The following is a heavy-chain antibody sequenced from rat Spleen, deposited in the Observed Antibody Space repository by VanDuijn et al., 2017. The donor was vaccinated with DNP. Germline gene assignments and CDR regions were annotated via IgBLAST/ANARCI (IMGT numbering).Heavy chain of an antibody. J-gene: IGHJ4*01. Sequence: EVQLVESGGGLVQPGRSMKLSCVASGFSFSSFAMAWVRQAPTKGLEWVASISYDGGNTYYRDSVKGRLTISRDNAQSTLYLQMDSLRSEDTATYYCARHRTIMPYYYAMDAWGQGASVTVSS. V-gene: IGHV5-25*01. CDR3: ARHRTIMPYYYAMDA. CDR2: ISYDGGNT. D-gene: IGHD1-12*01. CDR1: GFSFSSFA.